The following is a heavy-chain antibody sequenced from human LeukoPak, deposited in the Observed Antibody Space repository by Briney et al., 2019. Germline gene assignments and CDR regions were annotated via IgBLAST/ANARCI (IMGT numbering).Heavy chain of an antibody. CDR2: ISYDGSNK. D-gene: IGHD1-1*01. Sequence: GGSLRLSCAASGFTFSSYVMHWVRQAPGKGLEWVAVISYDGSNKYYADSVKGRFTISRDNAKNTVYLQMNSLRAEDTAVYYCATSRTFDYWGQGTLVTVSS. J-gene: IGHJ4*02. V-gene: IGHV3-30-3*01. CDR3: ATSRTFDY. CDR1: GFTFSSYV.